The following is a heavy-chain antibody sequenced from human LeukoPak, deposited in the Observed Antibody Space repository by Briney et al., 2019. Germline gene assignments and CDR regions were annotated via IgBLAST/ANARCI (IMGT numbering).Heavy chain of an antibody. CDR3: AKGDAGWDFDY. D-gene: IGHD6-19*01. Sequence: GGSLRLSCAASGFTFTDYYMAWIRQAPGKGLEWVSYISSSGTAYHADSVKGRFTISRGNSKNTLYLQMNSLRAEDTAVYYCAKGDAGWDFDYWGQGTLVTVSS. CDR1: GFTFTDYY. J-gene: IGHJ4*02. CDR2: ISSSGTA. V-gene: IGHV3-11*01.